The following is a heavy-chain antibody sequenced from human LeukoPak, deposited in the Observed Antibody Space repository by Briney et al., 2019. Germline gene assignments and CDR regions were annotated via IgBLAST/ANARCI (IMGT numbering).Heavy chain of an antibody. CDR1: GFTFSSYG. V-gene: IGHV3-23*01. D-gene: IGHD3-10*01. CDR2: IGGRDGST. Sequence: GGSLRLSCAASGFTFSSYGMSWVRQAPGKGLEWVSAIGGRDGSTYYADSVKGRFTISRDNSKNTLYVQMNSLRAEDTAVYYCAKGHYYGPGSLDYWGQGTLVTVSS. J-gene: IGHJ4*02. CDR3: AKGHYYGPGSLDY.